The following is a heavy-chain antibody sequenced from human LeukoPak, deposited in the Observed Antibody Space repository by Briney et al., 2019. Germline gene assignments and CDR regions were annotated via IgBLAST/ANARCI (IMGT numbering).Heavy chain of an antibody. D-gene: IGHD3-10*01. CDR1: GFTFSSYW. V-gene: IGHV3-7*01. Sequence: GGSLRLCCAASGFTFSSYWMSWVRQAPGKGLEWVANIKQDGSEKYYVDSVKGRFTISRDNAKNSLYLQMNSLRAEDTAVYYCARDAYYGSGSPGGYYYYYGMDAWGQGTTVTVSS. J-gene: IGHJ6*02. CDR2: IKQDGSEK. CDR3: ARDAYYGSGSPGGYYYYYGMDA.